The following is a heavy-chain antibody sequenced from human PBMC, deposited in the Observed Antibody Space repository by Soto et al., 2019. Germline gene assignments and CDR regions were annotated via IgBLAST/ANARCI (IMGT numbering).Heavy chain of an antibody. Sequence: ASVKVSCKASGGTFSRYAISWVRQAPGQGLEWMGGIIPIFGTANYAQKFQGRVTITPDESTTTAYMKLSSLRSEDTAVYYCARVMAPYYYDSSGPHGANYYYGMDVWGQGTTVTVSS. J-gene: IGHJ6*02. D-gene: IGHD3-22*01. V-gene: IGHV1-69*13. CDR1: GGTFSRYA. CDR3: ARVMAPYYYDSSGPHGANYYYGMDV. CDR2: IIPIFGTA.